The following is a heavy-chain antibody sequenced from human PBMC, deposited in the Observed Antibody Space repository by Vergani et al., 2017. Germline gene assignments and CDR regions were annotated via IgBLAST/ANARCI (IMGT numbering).Heavy chain of an antibody. Sequence: QVQLVQSGAEVKKPGASVRVSCKASGYTFTGYYMHWVRQAPGQGLEWMGGIIPIFGTANYAQKFQGRVTITADESTSTAYMELSSLRSEDTAVYYCARVRDIVVVPAAIGWFDPWGQGTLVTVSS. D-gene: IGHD2-2*02. J-gene: IGHJ5*02. CDR1: GYTFTGYY. V-gene: IGHV1-69*01. CDR2: IIPIFGTA. CDR3: ARVRDIVVVPAAIGWFDP.